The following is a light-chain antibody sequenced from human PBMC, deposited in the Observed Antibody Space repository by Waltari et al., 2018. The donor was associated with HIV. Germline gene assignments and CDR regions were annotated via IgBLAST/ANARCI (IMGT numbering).Light chain of an antibody. CDR3: MQVTQFPLT. J-gene: IGKJ1*01. Sequence: DIIITQTPLTSSVTLGQPASISCKSSKSLVHSYGNTYLNWLHQRPGQTPRILIHKTSSRLSGVPDRFSGSGAGTDFTLKISRVEPEDVGVYYCMQVTQFPLTFGQGTKVEIK. CDR2: KTS. V-gene: IGKV2-24*01. CDR1: KSLVHSYGNTY.